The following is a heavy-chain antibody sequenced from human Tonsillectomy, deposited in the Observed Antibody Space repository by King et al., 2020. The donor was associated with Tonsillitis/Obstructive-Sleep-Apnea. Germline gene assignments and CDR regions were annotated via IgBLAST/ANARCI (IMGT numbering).Heavy chain of an antibody. J-gene: IGHJ5*02. CDR1: GFSLSTSGVG. V-gene: IGHV2-5*02. Sequence: TLKESGPTLVKPTQTLTLTCTFSGFSLSTSGVGVGWIRQPPGKALEWLALIYWDDDKRYSPSLKSRLTITKDTSKNQVVLTMTNMDPVDTATYYCAHSPEYAFWSRFPKDWFDPWGQGTLVTVSS. CDR2: IYWDDDK. CDR3: AHSPEYAFWSRFPKDWFDP. D-gene: IGHD3-3*01.